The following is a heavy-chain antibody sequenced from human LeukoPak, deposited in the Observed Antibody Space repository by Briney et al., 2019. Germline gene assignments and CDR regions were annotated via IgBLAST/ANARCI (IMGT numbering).Heavy chain of an antibody. V-gene: IGHV1-2*02. CDR2: INPNSGGT. D-gene: IGHD5-24*01. J-gene: IGHJ4*02. CDR3: ARVRDMVTIPYFDY. CDR1: GYTFTGNY. Sequence: ASVKVSCKASGYTFTGNYMHWVRQAPGQGLEWVGWINPNSGGTNYAQKFQGRITMTRDTSITTAYMELRSLRSDDTAVYYCARVRDMVTIPYFDYWGQGTLVTVSS.